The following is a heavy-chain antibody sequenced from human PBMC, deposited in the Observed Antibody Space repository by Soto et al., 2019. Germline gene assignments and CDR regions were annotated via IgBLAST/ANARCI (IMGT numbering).Heavy chain of an antibody. Sequence: LRLSCAASGFTFSSYGMHWVRQAPGKGLEWVAIISYDGNYKHHADSVKGRFTISRDNSKNTLYLQMNSLGAEDTAVYYCGKVSTYYYDSTFDYWGQGILVTVSS. D-gene: IGHD3-22*01. V-gene: IGHV3-30*18. CDR2: ISYDGNYK. CDR3: GKVSTYYYDSTFDY. J-gene: IGHJ4*02. CDR1: GFTFSSYG.